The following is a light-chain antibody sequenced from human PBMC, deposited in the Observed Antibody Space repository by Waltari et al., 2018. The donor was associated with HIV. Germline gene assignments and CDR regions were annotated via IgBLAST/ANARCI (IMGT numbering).Light chain of an antibody. Sequence: QLVLTQSPSASAFLGASVKLTCTLNGGLSSYAIAWHQHQPEKGTRYLMKLKSDGSHNREDRIPDRLSALNSGAPSRLTISGFRSEYAVYYDCLTWDTGPVFSGVTKLTVL. J-gene: IGLJ3*02. V-gene: IGLV4-69*01. CDR3: LTWDTGPV. CDR1: GGLSSYA. CDR2: LKSDGSH.